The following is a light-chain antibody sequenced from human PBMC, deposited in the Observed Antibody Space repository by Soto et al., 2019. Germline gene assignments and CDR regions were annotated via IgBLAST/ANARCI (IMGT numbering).Light chain of an antibody. CDR1: TNDIGNEYTS. CDR3: SSYTVDVAPYV. CDR2: EVT. J-gene: IGLJ1*01. Sequence: QSVLAQPASVSGSPGQSITISCSGTTNDIGNEYTSVSWYQQHPGNAPQLMIYEVTNRPSGVSSRFSGSKSGNTASLTISGLQADDEADYYCSSYTVDVAPYVFGTGTKVTVL. V-gene: IGLV2-14*03.